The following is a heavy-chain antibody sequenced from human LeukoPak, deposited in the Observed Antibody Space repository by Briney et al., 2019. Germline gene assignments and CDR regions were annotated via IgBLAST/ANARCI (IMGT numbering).Heavy chain of an antibody. CDR2: IYHSGST. V-gene: IGHV4-38-2*02. CDR3: ARISGYSYGNLYYYSMDV. J-gene: IGHJ6*03. D-gene: IGHD5-18*01. Sequence: SETLSLTCTVSGYSISSGYYWGWIRQPPGKGLGWIGTIYHSGSTYYNPSLKSRVTISVDTSKNQYSLKLSSVTAAGTAVYFCARISGYSYGNLYYYSMDVWGKGTTVTVSS. CDR1: GYSISSGYY.